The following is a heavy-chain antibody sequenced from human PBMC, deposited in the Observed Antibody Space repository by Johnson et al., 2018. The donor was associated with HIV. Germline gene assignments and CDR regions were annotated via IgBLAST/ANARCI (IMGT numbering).Heavy chain of an antibody. V-gene: IGHV3-33*08. CDR2: IHYDGSNE. Sequence: QVQLVESGGGLAKPAWSPILSCAASPFTFSSYSMNCVRQAPGKGLEWVAFIHYDGSNEYYADSVKGRFTISRDNSKNTLYLQMNSVRAEDTAVYYCAREWGEGAFDICGQGTMVTVSS. CDR3: AREWGEGAFDI. CDR1: PFTFSSYS. J-gene: IGHJ3*02. D-gene: IGHD3-16*01.